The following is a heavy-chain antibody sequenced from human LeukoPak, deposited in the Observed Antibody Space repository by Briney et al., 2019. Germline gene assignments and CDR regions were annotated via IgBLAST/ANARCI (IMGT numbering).Heavy chain of an antibody. CDR2: ISSGGTYE. CDR3: ARDSTYYYDSGSSGPHYFDN. Sequence: GGSLRLSCAASGFTFSNYAMHWVRQAPGKGLEWVSLISSGGTYEYYADSVKGRFAISRDNSKNTLYLQLNSLRAEDTAVYCCARDSTYYYDSGSSGPHYFDNWGQGTLVTVSS. V-gene: IGHV3-30*09. D-gene: IGHD3-10*01. CDR1: GFTFSNYA. J-gene: IGHJ4*02.